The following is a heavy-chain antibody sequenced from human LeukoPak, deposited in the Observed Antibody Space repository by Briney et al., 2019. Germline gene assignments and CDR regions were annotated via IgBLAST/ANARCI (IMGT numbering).Heavy chain of an antibody. V-gene: IGHV3-23*01. J-gene: IGHJ4*02. CDR1: GFIFSNYA. Sequence: GGSLRLSCVASGFIFSNYALSWVRQAPGKGLDWVSAISSSGANTYYPGSVKGRFTISRDNSKNTLYLQMNSLRAEDTAVYYFAKVKVGAPVPWGYFDYWGQGTLVTSPQ. CDR3: AKVKVGAPVPWGYFDY. D-gene: IGHD1-26*01. CDR2: ISSSGANT.